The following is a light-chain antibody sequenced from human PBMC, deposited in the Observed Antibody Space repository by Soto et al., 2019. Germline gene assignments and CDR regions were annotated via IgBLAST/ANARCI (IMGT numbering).Light chain of an antibody. CDR2: NIS. CDR3: MQATQTPWT. CDR1: QSLVHSDGSTY. V-gene: IGKV2-24*01. Sequence: DIVMTQTPLSSPVTLGQPASISCRSSQSLVHSDGSTYLSWLHQRPGQPPRLLIYNISNRFSGVPHRFSGSGAGTDFTLKISRVEADDVRVYYCMQATQTPWTFGQGTKVEIK. J-gene: IGKJ1*01.